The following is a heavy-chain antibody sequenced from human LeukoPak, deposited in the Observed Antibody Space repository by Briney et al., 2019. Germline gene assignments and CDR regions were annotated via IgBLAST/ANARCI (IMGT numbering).Heavy chain of an antibody. D-gene: IGHD5-18*01. CDR3: ARLVGGYSYGFWFDP. CDR1: GGSFSGYY. Sequence: SETLSLTCAVYGGSFSGYYWSWIRQPPGKGLEWIGEINHSGSTNYNPSLKSRVTISVDTSKNQFSLKLSSVTAADTAVYYCARLVGGYSYGFWFDPWGQGTLVTVSS. J-gene: IGHJ5*02. V-gene: IGHV4-34*01. CDR2: INHSGST.